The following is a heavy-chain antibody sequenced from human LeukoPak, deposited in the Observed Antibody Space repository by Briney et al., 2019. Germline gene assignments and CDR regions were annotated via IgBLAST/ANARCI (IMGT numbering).Heavy chain of an antibody. CDR2: IYYTGT. CDR1: GGSVTDYY. J-gene: IGHJ4*02. CDR3: ARDLGYYYFDY. V-gene: IGHV4-59*02. Sequence: SETLSLTCTVSGGSVTDYYWSWIRQSPGKGLEWIGYIYYTGTSYNPSLKSRVTISADTSKNQFSLKLISVTAADTAVYYCARDLGYYYFDYWGQGTLVTVSS. D-gene: IGHD6-13*01.